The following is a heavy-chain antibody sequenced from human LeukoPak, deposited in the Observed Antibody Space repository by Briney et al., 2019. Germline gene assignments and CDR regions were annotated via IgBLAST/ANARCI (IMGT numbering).Heavy chain of an antibody. CDR3: AKDRWKGTAYMGETFDY. V-gene: IGHV3-9*01. D-gene: IGHD6-13*01. J-gene: IGHJ4*02. Sequence: PGGSLRLSCAASGFTFSSYSMNWVRQAPGKGLEWVSGISWNSGSIGYADSVKGRFTISRDNAKNSLYLQVNSLRAEDTALYYCAKDRWKGTAYMGETFDYWGQGTLVTVSS. CDR1: GFTFSSYS. CDR2: ISWNSGSI.